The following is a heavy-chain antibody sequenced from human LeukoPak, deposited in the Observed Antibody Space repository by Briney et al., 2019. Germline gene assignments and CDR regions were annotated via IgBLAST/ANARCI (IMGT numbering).Heavy chain of an antibody. V-gene: IGHV3-30*04. J-gene: IGHJ5*02. CDR3: ARDYCSSTSCPGGWFDP. CDR2: ISYDGSNK. CDR1: GFTFSSYA. Sequence: GRSLRLSCAASGFTFSSYAMHWVRQAPGKGLEWVAVISYDGSNKYYADSVKGRFTISRGNSKNTLYLQMNSLRAEDTAVYYCARDYCSSTSCPGGWFDPWGQGTLVTVSS. D-gene: IGHD2-2*01.